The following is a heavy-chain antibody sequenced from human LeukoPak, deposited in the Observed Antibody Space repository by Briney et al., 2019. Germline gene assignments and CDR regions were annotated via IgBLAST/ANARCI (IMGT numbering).Heavy chain of an antibody. J-gene: IGHJ4*02. D-gene: IGHD3-10*01. CDR1: GGSISSSSYY. Sequence: SETLSLTCTVSGGSISSSSYYWGWIRQPPGKGLEWIGSIYYSGSTYYNPSLKSRVTMSVDTSKNQFSLKLSSVTAADTAVYYCARESRYYYGSGTPPYYFDYWGQGTLVTVSS. CDR3: ARESRYYYGSGTPPYYFDY. V-gene: IGHV4-39*07. CDR2: IYYSGST.